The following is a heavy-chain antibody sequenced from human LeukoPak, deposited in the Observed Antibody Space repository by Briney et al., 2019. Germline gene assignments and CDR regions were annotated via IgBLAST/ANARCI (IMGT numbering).Heavy chain of an antibody. J-gene: IGHJ4*02. V-gene: IGHV3-7*01. CDR2: IKQDGSQR. CDR1: GFTFNNYW. Sequence: PGGSLRLSCAASGFTFNNYWMTWVRQAPGKGLEWVANIKQDGSQRNYVDSVKGRLTISRDNAKNSLFLQMDSLRAEDTAVYYRARELNSAYWGQGTLVTVSS. CDR3: ARELNSAY. D-gene: IGHD1-26*01.